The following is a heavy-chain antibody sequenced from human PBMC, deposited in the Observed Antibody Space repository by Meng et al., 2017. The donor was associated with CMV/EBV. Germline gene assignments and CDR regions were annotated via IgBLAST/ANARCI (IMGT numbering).Heavy chain of an antibody. CDR1: ISSSGYY. D-gene: IGHD2-2*01. Sequence: ISSSGYYWGWIRQPPGKGLEWIGSIYYSGSTYYNPSLKSRVTISVDTSKNQFSLKLSSVTAADTAVYYCARAIYCSSTSCHNWFDPWGQGTLVTVSS. CDR2: IYYSGST. CDR3: ARAIYCSSTSCHNWFDP. V-gene: IGHV4-39*07. J-gene: IGHJ5*02.